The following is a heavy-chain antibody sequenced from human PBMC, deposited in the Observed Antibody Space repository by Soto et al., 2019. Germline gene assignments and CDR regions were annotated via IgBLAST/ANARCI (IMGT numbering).Heavy chain of an antibody. CDR1: GYTFTSYG. D-gene: IGHD2-2*01. V-gene: IGHV1-18*01. CDR3: ARDGPHMVPAAMNYSYYGMDV. J-gene: IGHJ6*02. CDR2: ISAYNGNT. Sequence: ASVKVSSKASGYTFTSYGISWVRQAPGQGLEWMGWISAYNGNTNYAQKLQGRVTMTTDTSTSTAYMELRSLRSDDTAVYYCARDGPHMVPAAMNYSYYGMDVWGPGTTVTVSS.